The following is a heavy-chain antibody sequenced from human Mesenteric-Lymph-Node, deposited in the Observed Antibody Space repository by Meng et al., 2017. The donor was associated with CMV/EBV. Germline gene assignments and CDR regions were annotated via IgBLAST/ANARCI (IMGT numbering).Heavy chain of an antibody. D-gene: IGHD6-13*01. CDR3: TRARGRIAAVEDYFDN. CDR1: GFTFSNYW. J-gene: IGHJ4*03. V-gene: IGHV3-74*01. Sequence: GESLKISCAASGFTFSNYWMHWVRQAPGKGLVWVSRINSDGTSSNYADSVKGRFTISRDNAKNTLYLQMNSLRAEDTAVYYCTRARGRIAAVEDYFDNWGQGTTVTVSS. CDR2: INSDGTSS.